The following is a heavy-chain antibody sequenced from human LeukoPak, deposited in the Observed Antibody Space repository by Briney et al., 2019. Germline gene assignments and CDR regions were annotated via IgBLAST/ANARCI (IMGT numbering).Heavy chain of an antibody. D-gene: IGHD4-17*01. CDR2: ISSSSSYI. J-gene: IGHJ6*03. Sequence: PGGSLRLSCAASGFTFSSYSMNWVRQAPGKGLEWVSSISSSSSYIYYADSVKGRFTISRDNAKNSLYLQMNSLRAEDTAVYYCARVGTTVTTRHYYYYYMDVWGKGTTVTVS. V-gene: IGHV3-21*01. CDR1: GFTFSSYS. CDR3: ARVGTTVTTRHYYYYYMDV.